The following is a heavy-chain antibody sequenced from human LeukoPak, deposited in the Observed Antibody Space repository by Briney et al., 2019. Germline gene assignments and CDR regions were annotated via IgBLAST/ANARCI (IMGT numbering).Heavy chain of an antibody. J-gene: IGHJ3*02. V-gene: IGHV3-7*01. CDR1: GFVFTSFW. CDR2: IKEDGREK. D-gene: IGHD6-19*01. Sequence: GGSLRLSCVGSGFVFTSFWMSWVRQAPGKGPEWVANIKEDGREKYYVDSVKGRFTISRDNAKNSLDLQMNNLRVEDTAVYYCATSQTISGRYGNAFDIWGQGTTVTVSS. CDR3: ATSQTISGRYGNAFDI.